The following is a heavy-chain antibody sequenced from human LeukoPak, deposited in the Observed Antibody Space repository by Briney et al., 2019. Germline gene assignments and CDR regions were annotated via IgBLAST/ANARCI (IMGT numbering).Heavy chain of an antibody. J-gene: IGHJ3*01. V-gene: IGHV3-48*02. CDR1: GFTFSNYN. Sequence: GGSLRLSCAASGFTFSNYNMNWVRQGPGEGLEWVSYVTTSSSAIYYADSVKGRFTISGDNAKSSLYLQMDSLRDEDTAVYYCARDGGGTVGTYHHTFDLWGQGTMVTVSS. CDR2: VTTSSSAI. CDR3: ARDGGGTVGTYHHTFDL. D-gene: IGHD1-26*01.